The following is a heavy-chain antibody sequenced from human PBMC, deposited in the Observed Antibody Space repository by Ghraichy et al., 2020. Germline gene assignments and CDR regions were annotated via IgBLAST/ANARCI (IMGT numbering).Heavy chain of an antibody. Sequence: GGSLRLSCAASGFTFSSYSMNWVRQAPGKGLEWVSSISSSSSYIYYADSVKGRFTISRDNAKNSLYLQMNSLRAEDTAVYYCARDAPPEITMVRGVIDYWGQGTLVTVSS. J-gene: IGHJ4*02. V-gene: IGHV3-21*01. CDR1: GFTFSSYS. CDR3: ARDAPPEITMVRGVIDY. CDR2: ISSSSSYI. D-gene: IGHD3-10*01.